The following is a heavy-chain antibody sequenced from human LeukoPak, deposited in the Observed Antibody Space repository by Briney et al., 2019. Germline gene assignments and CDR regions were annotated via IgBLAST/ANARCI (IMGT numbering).Heavy chain of an antibody. CDR2: IHTSGDT. J-gene: IGHJ5*02. CDR1: GLTGSHNY. D-gene: IGHD4-17*01. V-gene: IGHV3-53*01. CDR3: IVFGDSNH. Sequence: GGSLRLSCAASGLTGSHNYVSWVRRAPGKGLEWVSAIHTSGDTCYADSVKGRFTISRDTSKNTLYLQINSLRVEDTAVYYCIVFGDSNHWGQGTLVTVSS.